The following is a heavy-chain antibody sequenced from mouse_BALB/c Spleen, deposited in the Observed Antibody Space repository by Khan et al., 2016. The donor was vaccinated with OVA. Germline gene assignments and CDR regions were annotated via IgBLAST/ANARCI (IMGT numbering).Heavy chain of an antibody. CDR3: AGIDA. V-gene: IGHV14-3*02. J-gene: IGHJ2*01. CDR2: IDPANGNT. CDR1: GFNIKDTY. Sequence: VRLQQSGAELVKPGASVKLSCTASGFNIKDTYMHWVQQRPEQGLEWIGRIDPANGNTKYDPKFQGKATITADTSSNTVYLQLSSLTSEDTAVYYCAGIDAWGQGTTVTVSS.